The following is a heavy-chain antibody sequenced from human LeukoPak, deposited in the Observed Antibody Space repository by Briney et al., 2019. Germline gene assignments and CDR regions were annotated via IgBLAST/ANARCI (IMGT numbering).Heavy chain of an antibody. V-gene: IGHV4-34*01. CDR2: INHSGST. CDR1: GGSFSGYY. D-gene: IGHD1-26*01. CDR3: ARKFGYSGSYYFDY. J-gene: IGHJ4*02. Sequence: SETLSLTCAVYGGSFSGYYWSWIRQPPGKGLEWIGEINHSGSTNYNPSLKSRVTISVDTSKNQFSLKLTSVTAVDTAVYYCARKFGYSGSYYFDYWGQGTLVTVSS.